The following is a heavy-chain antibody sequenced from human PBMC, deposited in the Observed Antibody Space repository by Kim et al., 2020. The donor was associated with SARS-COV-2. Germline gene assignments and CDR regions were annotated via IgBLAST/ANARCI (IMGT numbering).Heavy chain of an antibody. Sequence: GGSLRLSCSASGFTFSTSSLNWVRQAPGKGLEWVATICGVGGATSSGDSARGRFSISSDNAKNSVALVMKALRVDDAATYYCVREGLQSGRSFVHWGQGT. CDR1: GFTFSTSS. CDR2: ICGVGGAT. D-gene: IGHD3-10*01. J-gene: IGHJ4*01. CDR3: VREGLQSGRSFVH. V-gene: IGHV3-23*01.